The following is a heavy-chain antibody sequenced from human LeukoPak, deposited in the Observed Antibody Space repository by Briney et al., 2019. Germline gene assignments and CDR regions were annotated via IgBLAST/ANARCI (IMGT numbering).Heavy chain of an antibody. CDR1: GFTFSSYS. V-gene: IGHV3-21*01. CDR3: AREGMVATFDY. Sequence: GGSLRLSCAASGFTFSSYSMNWVRQAPGKGLEWVSSISSSSSYIYYADSVKGRFTISRDKAKNSLYLQMNSLRAEDTATYYCAREGMVATFDYWGQGTLVTVSS. J-gene: IGHJ4*02. D-gene: IGHD5-12*01. CDR2: ISSSSSYI.